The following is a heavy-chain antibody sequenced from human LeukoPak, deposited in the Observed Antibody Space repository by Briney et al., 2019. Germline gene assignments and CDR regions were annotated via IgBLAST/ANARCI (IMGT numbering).Heavy chain of an antibody. D-gene: IGHD1-26*01. J-gene: IGHJ4*02. CDR2: IRSKAYGGTT. CDR3: TRISLGATVDY. V-gene: IGHV3-49*04. CDR1: GFTFGDYA. Sequence: GGSLRLSCTASGFTFGDYAMSWVRQAPGKGLEWVGFIRSKAYGGTTEYAASVKGRFTISRDDSKSIAYLQMNSLKTEDTAVYCCTRISLGATVDYWGQGTLVTVSS.